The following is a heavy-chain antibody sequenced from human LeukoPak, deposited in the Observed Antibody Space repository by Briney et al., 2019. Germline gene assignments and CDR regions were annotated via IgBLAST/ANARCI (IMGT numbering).Heavy chain of an antibody. CDR2: MNPNSGNT. J-gene: IGHJ6*02. V-gene: IGHV1-8*01. Sequence: ASVKVSCKASGYTFSSYDINWVRQATGQGLEWMGWMNPNSGNTGYAQKFQGRVTMTRNTSISTAYMELSRLRSDDTAVYYCARETVPAALHPNNYYYGMDVWGQGTTVTVSS. CDR3: ARETVPAALHPNNYYYGMDV. CDR1: GYTFSSYD. D-gene: IGHD2-2*01.